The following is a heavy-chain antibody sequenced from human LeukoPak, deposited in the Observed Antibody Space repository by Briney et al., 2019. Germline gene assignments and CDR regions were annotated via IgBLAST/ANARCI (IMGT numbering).Heavy chain of an antibody. CDR2: IYYSGST. V-gene: IGHV4-59*08. CDR3: AGGSGSYSDY. J-gene: IGHJ4*02. Sequence: SETLSLTCTVSGGSISSYYWSWIRQPPGKGLEWIGNIYYSGSTNYNPSLKSRVTISVDTSKNQFSLKLSSVTAADTAVYYCAGGSGSYSDYWGQGTLVTVSS. D-gene: IGHD3-10*01. CDR1: GGSISSYY.